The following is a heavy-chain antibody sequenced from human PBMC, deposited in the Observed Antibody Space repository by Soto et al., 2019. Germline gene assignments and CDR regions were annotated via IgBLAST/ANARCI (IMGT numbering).Heavy chain of an antibody. D-gene: IGHD2-21*01. CDR2: ISGTGGNT. J-gene: IGHJ5*02. CDR3: AKEEGPIYA. CDR1: GFTFSNYA. Sequence: EVQLLESGGGLVQPGGSLRLSCAASGFTFSNYAMTWVGQAPGKGLEWVSAISGTGGNTYYADSVKGRFTISRDNSKNTLFLQMNSLRAEDTAVYYCAKEEGPIYAWGQGTLVIVSS. V-gene: IGHV3-23*01.